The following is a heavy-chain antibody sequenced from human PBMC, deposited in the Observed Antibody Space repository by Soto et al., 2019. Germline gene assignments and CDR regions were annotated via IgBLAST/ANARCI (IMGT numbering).Heavy chain of an antibody. Sequence: GGSLRLSCAASGFTFSSYAMHWVRQAPGKGLEWVAVISYDGSNKYYADSVKGRFTISRDNSKNTLYLQMNSLRAEDTAVYYCARAYVVVVAATRDFGYWGQGTLVTVSS. V-gene: IGHV3-30-3*01. CDR2: ISYDGSNK. J-gene: IGHJ4*02. D-gene: IGHD2-15*01. CDR1: GFTFSSYA. CDR3: ARAYVVVVAATRDFGY.